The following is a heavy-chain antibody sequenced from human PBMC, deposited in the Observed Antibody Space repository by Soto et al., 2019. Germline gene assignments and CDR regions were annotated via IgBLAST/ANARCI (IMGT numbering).Heavy chain of an antibody. V-gene: IGHV3-30-3*01. Sequence: QVQLVESGGGVVQPGRSLRLSCAASGFTFSSYAMHWVRQAPGKGLEWVAVISYDGSNKYYADSVKGRFTISRDNSKNTLYLQMNSLRAEDTAVYYCARDRRRTYSSSWYGRRRDYYYYGMDVRGQGTTVTVSS. J-gene: IGHJ6*02. CDR3: ARDRRRTYSSSWYGRRRDYYYYGMDV. CDR1: GFTFSSYA. CDR2: ISYDGSNK. D-gene: IGHD6-13*01.